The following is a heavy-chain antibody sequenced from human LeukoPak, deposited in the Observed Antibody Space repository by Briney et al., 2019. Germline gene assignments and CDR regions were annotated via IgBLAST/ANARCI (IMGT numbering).Heavy chain of an antibody. D-gene: IGHD6-13*01. J-gene: IGHJ4*02. V-gene: IGHV5-51*01. CDR2: IYPGDSDT. Sequence: GESLKISCKGSGYSFTSYWIGWVRQMPGKGLEWMGIIYPGDSDTRYSPSFQGQVTISADKSISTAYLQWSSLKASDIAMYYCARHSSSWYSPHDYWGQGTLVTVSS. CDR1: GYSFTSYW. CDR3: ARHSSSWYSPHDY.